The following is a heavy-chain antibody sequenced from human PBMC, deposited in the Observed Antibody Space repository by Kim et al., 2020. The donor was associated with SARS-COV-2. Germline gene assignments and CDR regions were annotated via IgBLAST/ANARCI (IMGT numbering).Heavy chain of an antibody. D-gene: IGHD3-22*01. J-gene: IGHJ4*02. CDR3: ARSGGNEYYYDSSGYPTNFDY. Sequence: FTISRDNAKNSLYLQMNSLRAEDTAVYYCARSGGNEYYYDSSGYPTNFDYWGQGTLVTVSS. V-gene: IGHV3-11*06.